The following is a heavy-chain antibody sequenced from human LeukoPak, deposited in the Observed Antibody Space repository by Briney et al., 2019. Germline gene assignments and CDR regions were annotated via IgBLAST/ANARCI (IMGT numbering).Heavy chain of an antibody. J-gene: IGHJ5*02. D-gene: IGHD3-10*01. CDR2: ISSSSTTI. Sequence: GGSLRLSCPASGFTFSSYSMNWVRQAPGKGLEWVSYISSSSTTIYYADSVKGRFTISRDNAKNSLYLQMNSLRDEDTAVYYCARLLWFGESWFDPWGQGTLVTASS. CDR1: GFTFSSYS. CDR3: ARLLWFGESWFDP. V-gene: IGHV3-48*02.